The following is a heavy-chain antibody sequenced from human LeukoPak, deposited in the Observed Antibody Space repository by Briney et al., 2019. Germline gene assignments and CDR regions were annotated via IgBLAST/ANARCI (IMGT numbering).Heavy chain of an antibody. V-gene: IGHV3-21*01. CDR1: GFTFSSYS. CDR3: ARGGDNSASTNWFDP. J-gene: IGHJ5*02. Sequence: GGSLRLSCAASGFTFSSYSMHWVRQAPGKGLEWVSSISTSSSYIYYADSVKGRFTISRDNAKKSVYLQMNSLRAEDTAVYYCARGGDNSASTNWFDPWGQGTPVIVSS. D-gene: IGHD2-21*01. CDR2: ISTSSSYI.